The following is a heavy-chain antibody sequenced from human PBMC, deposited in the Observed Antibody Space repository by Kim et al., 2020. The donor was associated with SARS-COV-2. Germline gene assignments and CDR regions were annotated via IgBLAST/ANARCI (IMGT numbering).Heavy chain of an antibody. CDR3: ARGGPISRYDIFTGYRYYFDY. V-gene: IGHV1-3*01. CDR1: GYTFTSYA. J-gene: IGHJ4*02. D-gene: IGHD3-9*01. CDR2: INAGNGNT. Sequence: ASVKVSCKASGYTFTSYAMHWVRQAPGQRLEWMGWINAGNGNTKYSQKFQGRVIITRDTSASTAYMELSSLRSEDTAVYYCARGGPISRYDIFTGYRYYFDYWSQATLVTFTS.